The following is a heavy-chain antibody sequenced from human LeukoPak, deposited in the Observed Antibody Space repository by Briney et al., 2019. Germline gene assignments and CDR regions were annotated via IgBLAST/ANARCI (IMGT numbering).Heavy chain of an antibody. CDR1: GFTFSSYW. D-gene: IGHD2-15*01. Sequence: GGSLRLSCAASGFTFSSYWMHWVRQAPGKGLVWVSRIKTGGSNATYADSVKGRFTISRDNAKNTLYLQMNSLRAEDAAIYYCARGFYSLDHRGQGTLVTVSS. CDR3: ARGFYSLDH. V-gene: IGHV3-74*01. J-gene: IGHJ4*02. CDR2: IKTGGSNA.